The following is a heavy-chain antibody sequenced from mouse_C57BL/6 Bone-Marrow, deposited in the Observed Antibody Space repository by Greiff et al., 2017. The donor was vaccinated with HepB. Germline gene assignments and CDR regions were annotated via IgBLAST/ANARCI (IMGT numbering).Heavy chain of an antibody. D-gene: IGHD4-1*02. CDR3: ARHSTAWFAY. CDR2: ISGGGGNT. J-gene: IGHJ3*01. Sequence: EVKVVESGGGLVKPGGSLKLSCAASGFTFSSYTMSWVRQTPEKRLEWVATISGGGGNTYYPDSVKGRFTISRDNAKNTLYLQMSSLMSEDTALYYCARHSTAWFAYWGQGTLVTVSA. CDR1: GFTFSSYT. V-gene: IGHV5-9*01.